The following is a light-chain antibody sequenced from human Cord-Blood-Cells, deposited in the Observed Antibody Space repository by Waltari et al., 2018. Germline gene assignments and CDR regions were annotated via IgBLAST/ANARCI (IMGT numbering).Light chain of an antibody. CDR3: SSYTSSSTLV. CDR1: SSDVGGYNY. V-gene: IGLV2-14*01. J-gene: IGLJ2*01. Sequence: QSALTPPASVSGSPGQSITISCTGTSSDVGGYNYVSWYQQHPGKAPKHMIYDVSNRHSGVSNRFSGAMSGNAASLTFFGLQAEDEADYPCSSYTSSSTLVFGGGTKLTVL. CDR2: DVS.